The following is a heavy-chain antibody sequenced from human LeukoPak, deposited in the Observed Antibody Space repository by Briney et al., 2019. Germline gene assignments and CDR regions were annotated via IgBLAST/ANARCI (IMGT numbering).Heavy chain of an antibody. D-gene: IGHD2-15*01. V-gene: IGHV4-31*03. J-gene: IGHJ4*02. Sequence: SETLSLTCTVSGGSISSSSYYWGWIRQHPGKGLEWIGYIYYSGRTYYNPSLKSRATISVDTSKNQFSLKLSSVTAADTAVFYCAILRCSGGSCYLDYWGQGTLVTVSS. CDR3: AILRCSGGSCYLDY. CDR2: IYYSGRT. CDR1: GGSISSSSYY.